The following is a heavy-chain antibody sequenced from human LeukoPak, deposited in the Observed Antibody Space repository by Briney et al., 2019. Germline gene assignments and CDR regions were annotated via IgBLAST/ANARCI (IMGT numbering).Heavy chain of an antibody. J-gene: IGHJ4*02. CDR2: IYPGESDT. V-gene: IGHV5-51*01. Sequence: GESLKISCKGSGYSFTSYWIGWVRQIPGKGLEWMGSIYPGESDTRYSPCFQGQVTISADKSISTAYLQWSSLKASDTAMYYCARRGQGYSYALPFDYWGQGTLVTVSS. CDR3: ARRGQGYSYALPFDY. CDR1: GYSFTSYW. D-gene: IGHD5-18*01.